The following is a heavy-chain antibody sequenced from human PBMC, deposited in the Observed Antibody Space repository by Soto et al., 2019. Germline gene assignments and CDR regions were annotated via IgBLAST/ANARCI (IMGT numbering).Heavy chain of an antibody. J-gene: IGHJ6*02. CDR1: GYSFTSYW. CDR3: ARTGGSSSWYDKPLAFGMDV. Sequence: PGESLKISGKGSGYSFTSYWIGWVRQMPGKGLEWMGIIYPGDSDTRYSPSFQGQVTISADKSISTAYLQWSSLKASDTAMYYSARTGGSSSWYDKPLAFGMDVWGQGTTVTVSS. V-gene: IGHV5-51*01. CDR2: IYPGDSDT. D-gene: IGHD6-13*01.